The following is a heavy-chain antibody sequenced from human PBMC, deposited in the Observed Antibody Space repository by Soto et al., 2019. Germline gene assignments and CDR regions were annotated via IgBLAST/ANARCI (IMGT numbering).Heavy chain of an antibody. V-gene: IGHV4-31*03. CDR1: GGSISSGGYY. D-gene: IGHD3-3*01. Sequence: QVQLQESGPGLVKPSQTLSLTCTVSGGSISSGGYYWSWIRQHPGKGLEWIGYIYYSGSTYYNPSLKSRVTIPVETSKNQFSLKLSSVTAADTAVYYCARAEKATIFGVPPPASGMDVWGQGTTVTVSS. CDR2: IYYSGST. CDR3: ARAEKATIFGVPPPASGMDV. J-gene: IGHJ6*02.